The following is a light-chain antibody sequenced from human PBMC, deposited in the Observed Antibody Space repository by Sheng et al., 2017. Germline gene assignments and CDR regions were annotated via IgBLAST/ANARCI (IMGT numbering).Light chain of an antibody. V-gene: IGKV3-20*01. J-gene: IGKJ1*01. CDR3: QQYGSSLPWT. Sequence: EIVMTQSPATLSVSPGERATLSCRASQSVSSKLAWYQQKPGQAPRLLIYGASTRATGIPDRFSGNGSGTDFTLTISRLEPEDFAVYYCQQYGSSLPWTFGQGTKVEIK. CDR1: QSVSSK. CDR2: GAS.